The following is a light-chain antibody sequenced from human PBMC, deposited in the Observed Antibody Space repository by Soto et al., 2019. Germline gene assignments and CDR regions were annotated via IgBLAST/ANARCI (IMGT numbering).Light chain of an antibody. Sequence: SYELTQPPSVSVAPGQTARITCGGDNLGSKSVHWYQQKPGQAPVLVVYDDSDRPSGIPERFSGSNSGNTATLTISRVGAGDEADYYCQAWDDDSDHHVFGTGTKVTVL. V-gene: IGLV3-21*02. CDR3: QAWDDDSDHHV. CDR2: DDS. J-gene: IGLJ1*01. CDR1: NLGSKS.